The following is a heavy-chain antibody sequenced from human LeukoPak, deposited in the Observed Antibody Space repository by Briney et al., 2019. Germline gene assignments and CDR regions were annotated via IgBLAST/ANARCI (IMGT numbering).Heavy chain of an antibody. V-gene: IGHV3-66*01. J-gene: IGHJ6*02. Sequence: HSGGSLRLSCAASAFTVSSNYMSWVRQAPGRGLEWVSVVYSVGSTYYADSVRGRFTISRDNSKNILYLQMNSLRAEDTAVYYCARASSSYYYGMDVWGQGTTVTVSS. CDR3: ARASSSYYYGMDV. CDR1: AFTVSSNY. CDR2: VYSVGST. D-gene: IGHD6-6*01.